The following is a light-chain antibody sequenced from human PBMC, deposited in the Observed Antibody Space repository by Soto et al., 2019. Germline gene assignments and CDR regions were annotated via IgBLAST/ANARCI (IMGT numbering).Light chain of an antibody. CDR2: GAS. J-gene: IGKJ2*01. V-gene: IGKV3-11*01. Sequence: EIVVTQSPATLSLSPGERATLSCRASQSVSSYLAWYQQKPGQAPRLLIYGASNRATVVPDRFSGSGSGTDFTLSISSLEPEDFAVYYCQQRSDWRYTFGQGTKLEI. CDR1: QSVSSY. CDR3: QQRSDWRYT.